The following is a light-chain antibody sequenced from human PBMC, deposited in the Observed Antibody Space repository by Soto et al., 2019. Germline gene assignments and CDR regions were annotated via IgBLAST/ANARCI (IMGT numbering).Light chain of an antibody. J-gene: IGKJ4*01. V-gene: IGKV1-5*03. CDR1: QAICSH. CDR2: KAS. CDR3: QQYDNYPLT. Sequence: DIQMTQSPSSLSASIGDSVTSTCRAGQAICSHLNWYQQKPGQAPKLLIYKASGLESGVPSRFSGSASGTEFTLTISSLQPDDFATYYCQQYDNYPLTFGGGTKVDIK.